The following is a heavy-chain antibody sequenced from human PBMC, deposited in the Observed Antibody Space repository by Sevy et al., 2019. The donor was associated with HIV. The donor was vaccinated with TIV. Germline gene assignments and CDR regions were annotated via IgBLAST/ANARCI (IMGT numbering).Heavy chain of an antibody. V-gene: IGHV3-48*03. Sequence: GGSLRLSCAASGFTFSSYEMNWVRQAPGKGLEWVSYISNSGTTISYSDSVRGRFSISRDNARSSLYLQMNSLRADDTAVYYCARDLPPSATTVAHFDYWGQGTLVTVSS. CDR1: GFTFSSYE. J-gene: IGHJ4*02. CDR2: ISNSGTTI. CDR3: ARDLPPSATTVAHFDY. D-gene: IGHD4-17*01.